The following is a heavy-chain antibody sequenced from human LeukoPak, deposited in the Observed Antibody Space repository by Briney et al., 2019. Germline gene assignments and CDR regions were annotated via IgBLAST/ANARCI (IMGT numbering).Heavy chain of an antibody. Sequence: PSETLSLTCTVSGGSVSSGSYYWSWIRQPPGKGLEWIGYIYYSGSTNYNPSLKSRVTISVDTSKNQFSLKLSSVTAADTAVYYCARDVTMVRGASDAFDTWGQGTMVTVSS. V-gene: IGHV4-61*01. CDR3: ARDVTMVRGASDAFDT. J-gene: IGHJ3*02. D-gene: IGHD3-10*01. CDR1: GGSVSSGSYY. CDR2: IYYSGST.